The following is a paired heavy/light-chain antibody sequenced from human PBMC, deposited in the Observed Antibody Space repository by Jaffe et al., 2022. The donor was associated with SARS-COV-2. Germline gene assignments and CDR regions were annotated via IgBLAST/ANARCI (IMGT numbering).Light chain of an antibody. CDR1: QGISSW. CDR3: QQANSFPYT. Sequence: DIQITQSPSSVSASVGDRVTITCRASQGISSWLAWYQQQPGKAPKLLIYAASSLQSGVPSRFSGSGSGTDFTLTISSLQPEDFATYYCQQANSFPYTFGQGTKLEIK. CDR2: AAS. J-gene: IGKJ2*01. V-gene: IGKV1-12*01.
Heavy chain of an antibody. D-gene: IGHD3-3*01. CDR2: INSDGSST. CDR1: GFTFSSYW. J-gene: IGHJ6*02. V-gene: IGHV3-74*01. Sequence: EVQLVESGGGSVQPGGSLRLSCAASGFTFSSYWMHWVRQAPGKGLVWVSGINSDGSSTSYADSVKGRFTISRDNAKNTLYLQMNSLRAEDTAVYYCAREPRERTIFGVVIRDYYYYGMDVWGQGTTVTVSS. CDR3: AREPRERTIFGVVIRDYYYYGMDV.